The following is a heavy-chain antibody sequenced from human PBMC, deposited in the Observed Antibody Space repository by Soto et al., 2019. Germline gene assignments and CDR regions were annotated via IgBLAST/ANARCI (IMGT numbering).Heavy chain of an antibody. Sequence: ASVKVSCKASGYTFTSYGISWARQAPGQGLEWMGWISAYNGNTNYAQKLQGRVTMTTDTSTSTAYMELRSLRSDDTAVYYCARDMAAISSSSNWGQGTLVTVSS. V-gene: IGHV1-18*01. CDR2: ISAYNGNT. J-gene: IGHJ4*02. CDR1: GYTFTSYG. D-gene: IGHD6-6*01. CDR3: ARDMAAISSSSN.